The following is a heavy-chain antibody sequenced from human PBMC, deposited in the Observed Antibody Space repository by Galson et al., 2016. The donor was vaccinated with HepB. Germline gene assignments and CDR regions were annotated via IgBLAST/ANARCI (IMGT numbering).Heavy chain of an antibody. CDR3: ASDIAQYGMDV. Sequence: SLRLSCAASGFTVSSHYMSWVRQAPGKGLAWVSIIHGGGRTYYADSVKGRFTISRDSSKNTVDLQMNSMGAEDTAVYYCASDIAQYGMDVWGQGTTVTVSS. D-gene: IGHD3-16*02. CDR1: GFTVSSHY. CDR2: IHGGGRT. V-gene: IGHV3-53*01. J-gene: IGHJ6*02.